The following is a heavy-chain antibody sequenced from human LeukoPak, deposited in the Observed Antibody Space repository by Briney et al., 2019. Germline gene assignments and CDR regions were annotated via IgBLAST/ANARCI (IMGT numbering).Heavy chain of an antibody. D-gene: IGHD6-13*01. V-gene: IGHV3-48*03. Sequence: GGSLRLSCAASGFTFSSYEMNWVRQAPGKGLEWVSYISSSGSTIYYADSVKGRFTISRDNAKNSLYLQMNSLRAEDTAVYYCAHPTEYSSSWYGNWFDPWGQGTLVTVSS. CDR3: AHPTEYSSSWYGNWFDP. CDR2: ISSSGSTI. CDR1: GFTFSSYE. J-gene: IGHJ5*02.